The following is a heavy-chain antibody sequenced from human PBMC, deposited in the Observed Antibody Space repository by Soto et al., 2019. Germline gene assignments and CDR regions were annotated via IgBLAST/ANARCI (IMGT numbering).Heavy chain of an antibody. D-gene: IGHD3-10*01. V-gene: IGHV3-30*18. J-gene: IGHJ6*02. CDR3: AKDFKVSGGHYGTLNYYYGMDV. CDR2: ISYDGYLK. Sequence: GGSLRLSCAASGLTFSTYGMRWVRQAPGKGLEWVAVISYDGYLKYYVDAVKGRFTVARDNSKNTLFLEMNSLRVEDTAVYFCAKDFKVSGGHYGTLNYYYGMDVWGQGTTVTVSS. CDR1: GLTFSTYG.